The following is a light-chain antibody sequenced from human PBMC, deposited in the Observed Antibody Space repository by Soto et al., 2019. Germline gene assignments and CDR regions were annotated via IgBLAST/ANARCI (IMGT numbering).Light chain of an antibody. V-gene: IGLV2-14*01. CDR2: EVS. CDR3: SSYTTSSTHVV. CDR1: SSDVGGYNY. Sequence: QSALTQPASVSGSPGQSITISCTGTSSDVGGYNYVSWYQQHPGKAPKLMIYEVSNRPSGVSNRFSGSKSGNTASLTISGLQAEDEADYYCSSYTTSSTHVVFGRGTQLTVL. J-gene: IGLJ2*01.